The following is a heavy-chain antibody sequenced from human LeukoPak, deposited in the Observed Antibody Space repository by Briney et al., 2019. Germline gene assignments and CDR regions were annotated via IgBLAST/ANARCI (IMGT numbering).Heavy chain of an antibody. V-gene: IGHV3-7*01. CDR3: AREIVWSSYYFDY. Sequence: PGGSLRLSCAASGFTFSSYWMSWVRQAPGKGLDWVANIKQDGSEKYYVDSVKGRFTISRDNAKNSLFLQMNSLRAEDTAVYYCAREIVWSSYYFDYWGQGTLVTVSS. CDR2: IKQDGSEK. D-gene: IGHD3-10*01. J-gene: IGHJ4*02. CDR1: GFTFSSYW.